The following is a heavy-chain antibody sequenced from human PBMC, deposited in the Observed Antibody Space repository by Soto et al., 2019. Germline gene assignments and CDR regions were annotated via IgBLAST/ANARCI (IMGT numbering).Heavy chain of an antibody. D-gene: IGHD2-15*01. J-gene: IGHJ4*02. CDR3: ARSGGLDRDFNY. V-gene: IGHV1-69*12. CDR2: IIPMFDTP. CDR1: GGTFSSDS. Sequence: QVQLVQSGAEVKKPGSSVTVSCKASGGTFSSDSFSWVRQAPGQGLEWMGGIIPMFDTPISAQKFQERVTITADESTSTAYMQLSSLRSGDTAVYYCARSGGLDRDFNYWGQGALVTVSS.